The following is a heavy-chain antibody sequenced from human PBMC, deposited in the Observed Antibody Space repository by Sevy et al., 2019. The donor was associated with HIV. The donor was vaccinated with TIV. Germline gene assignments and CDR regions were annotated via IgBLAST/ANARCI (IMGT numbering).Heavy chain of an antibody. V-gene: IGHV1-24*01. CDR2: FDPEDGET. J-gene: IGHJ4*02. CDR1: GSTLSRLS. D-gene: IGHD3-22*01. CDR3: ATTKDYYESYGSPFDY. Sequence: ASVKVSCKVSGSTLSRLSMHWVRQVPGKGLEWMASFDPEDGETFYARKFQGRVTMTEDTSTDTVYMELSSLRSEDTAVYFCATTKDYYESYGSPFDYWGQGTLVTVSS.